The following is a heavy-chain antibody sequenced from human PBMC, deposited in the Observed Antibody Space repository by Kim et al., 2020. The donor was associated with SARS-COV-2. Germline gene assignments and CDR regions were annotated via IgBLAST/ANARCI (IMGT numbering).Heavy chain of an antibody. J-gene: IGHJ6*03. Sequence: SETLSLTCAVYGGSFSGYYWSWIRQPPGKGLEWIGEINHSGSTNYNPSLKSRVTISVDTSKNQFSLKLSSVTAADTAVYYCARGRADPAAGNYYYMDVWGKGTRVTVSS. V-gene: IGHV4-34*01. CDR3: ARGRADPAAGNYYYMDV. CDR2: INHSGST. D-gene: IGHD6-13*01. CDR1: GGSFSGYY.